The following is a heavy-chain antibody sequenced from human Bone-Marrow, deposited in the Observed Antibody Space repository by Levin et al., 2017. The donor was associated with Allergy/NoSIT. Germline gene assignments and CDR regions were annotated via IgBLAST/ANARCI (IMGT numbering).Heavy chain of an antibody. J-gene: IGHJ6*02. D-gene: IGHD3-3*01. CDR3: ATRGHDLWSGFDV. V-gene: IGHV1-24*01. Sequence: ASVKVSCKVSGDTLTELSMQWVRQAPGKGLEWMGGFDPENAETVYAQKFQGRVTMTEETSTETAYMELSRLRSEDTAVYYCATRGHDLWSGFDVWGQGTTVTVSS. CDR2: FDPENAET. CDR1: GDTLTELS.